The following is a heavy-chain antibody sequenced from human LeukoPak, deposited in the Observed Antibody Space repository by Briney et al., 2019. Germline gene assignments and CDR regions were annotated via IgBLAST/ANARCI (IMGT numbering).Heavy chain of an antibody. CDR3: AKVGTNFLRHHFDS. CDR2: LSDDGNKE. D-gene: IGHD1-1*01. J-gene: IGHJ4*02. Sequence: AGGSLRLSCAASGFTFGTYAMHWVRQAPGKGLEWVAVLSDDGNKEYYADSVKGRFTISRDNSKNTLYLQMNSLSAEDTAVYYCAKVGTNFLRHHFDSWGRGTLVTVSS. CDR1: GFTFGTYA. V-gene: IGHV3-30-3*01.